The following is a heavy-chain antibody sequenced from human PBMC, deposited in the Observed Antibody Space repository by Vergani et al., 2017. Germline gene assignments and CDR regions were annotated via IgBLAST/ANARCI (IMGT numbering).Heavy chain of an antibody. CDR2: IFPSGNS. Sequence: QLHLQESGPGLVKPSQTLSLTCAVSGDSITNGGFSWNWIRQPPGKGPEWIGYIFPSGNSDYNSSLKNRVSISLDKSKNQFSLWVNSVTAADTAVYFCARASLRALVGYYYYMDVWGKGKTVVVSS. J-gene: IGHJ6*03. CDR1: GDSITNGGFS. V-gene: IGHV4-30-2*01. CDR3: ARASLRALVGYYYYMDV. D-gene: IGHD3-16*02.